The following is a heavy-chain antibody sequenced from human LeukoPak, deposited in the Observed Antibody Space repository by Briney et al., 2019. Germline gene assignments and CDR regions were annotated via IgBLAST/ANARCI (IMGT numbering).Heavy chain of an antibody. CDR3: ARAKGYSYGYVYFDY. CDR1: GGSISSSSYY. Sequence: SETLSLTCTVSGGSISSSSYYWGWIRQPPGKGLEWIGYIYYSGSTYYNPSLKSRVTISVDTSKNQFSLKLSSVTAADTAVYYCARAKGYSYGYVYFDYWGQGTLVTVSS. V-gene: IGHV4-31*03. CDR2: IYYSGST. J-gene: IGHJ4*02. D-gene: IGHD5-18*01.